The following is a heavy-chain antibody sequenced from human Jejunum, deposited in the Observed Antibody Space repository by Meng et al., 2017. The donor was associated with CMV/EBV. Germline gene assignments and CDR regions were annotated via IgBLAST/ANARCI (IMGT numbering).Heavy chain of an antibody. D-gene: IGHD2-2*01. Sequence: QAERVPSGSALKKSGASVKVYCKASGYTFTSYAMNWVRQAPGQGLEWMGWINTNTGNPTYAQGFTGRFVFSLDTSVSTAYLQISSLKAEDTAVYDCARETLGYCSSTSCYIGPPDYWGQGTLVTVSS. CDR2: INTNTGNP. CDR3: ARETLGYCSSTSCYIGPPDY. J-gene: IGHJ4*02. CDR1: GYTFTSYA. V-gene: IGHV7-4-1*02.